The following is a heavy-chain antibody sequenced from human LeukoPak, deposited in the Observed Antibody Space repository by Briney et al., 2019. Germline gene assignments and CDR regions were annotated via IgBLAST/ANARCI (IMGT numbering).Heavy chain of an antibody. Sequence: GGSLRLSCAASGFTFSSYGMSWVRQAPGKGLEWVSAISGSGGSTYYADSVKGRFTISRDNSKNTLYLQMNSLRAEDTAVYYCAKDPTRYSGSYGINYFDYWGQGTLVTVSS. CDR1: GFTFSSYG. V-gene: IGHV3-23*01. CDR2: ISGSGGST. J-gene: IGHJ4*02. D-gene: IGHD1-26*01. CDR3: AKDPTRYSGSYGINYFDY.